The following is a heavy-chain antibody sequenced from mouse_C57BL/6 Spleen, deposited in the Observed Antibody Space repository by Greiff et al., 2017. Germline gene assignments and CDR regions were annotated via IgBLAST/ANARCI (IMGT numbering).Heavy chain of an antibody. J-gene: IGHJ3*01. D-gene: IGHD3-2*02. Sequence: VQLQQPGPELVKPGASVKIPCKASGYTFTDYNMDWVKQSPGKSLEWIGDINPDNGGTIYNQKFKGKATLTVDKSSSTAYMELRSLTSEDTAVYYCARGLDSAGPAWFGYWGQGTLVTVSA. CDR3: ARGLDSAGPAWFGY. CDR2: INPDNGGT. V-gene: IGHV1-18*01. CDR1: GYTFTDYN.